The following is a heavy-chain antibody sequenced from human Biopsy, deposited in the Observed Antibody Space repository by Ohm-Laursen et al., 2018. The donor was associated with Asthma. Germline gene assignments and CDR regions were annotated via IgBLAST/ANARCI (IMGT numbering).Heavy chain of an antibody. Sequence: SLRLSCSASGFSFSNFAIHWVGQAPGKGLEWVAVISFDGSNKYYGDSVKGRFTIARDNSKNTVYLQMNSLSPEDTAVYYCARDFSRAIMIGGGREHYFDFWGQGTLVTVSS. V-gene: IGHV3-30*03. CDR2: ISFDGSNK. CDR3: ARDFSRAIMIGGGREHYFDF. D-gene: IGHD3-16*01. CDR1: GFSFSNFA. J-gene: IGHJ4*02.